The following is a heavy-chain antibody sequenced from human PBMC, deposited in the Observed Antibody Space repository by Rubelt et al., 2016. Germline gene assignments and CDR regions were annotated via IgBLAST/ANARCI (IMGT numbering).Heavy chain of an antibody. Sequence: QVQLVQSGAEVKKPGASVTVSCKASGYTFTSYAMHWVRPAPGHRLECMGWINAGNGNTKYSQKFQGRGTITRDTSVSTAYMEVGSRRSEDTAVYDWARERDIVVVPAAIRALYWGQGTRVTVSS. J-gene: IGHJ4*02. CDR3: ARERDIVVVPAAIRALY. CDR2: INAGNGNT. D-gene: IGHD2-2*01. V-gene: IGHV1-3*01. CDR1: GYTFTSYA.